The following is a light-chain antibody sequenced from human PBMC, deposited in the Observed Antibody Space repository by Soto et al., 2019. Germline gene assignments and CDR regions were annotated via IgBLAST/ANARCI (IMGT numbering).Light chain of an antibody. CDR1: QSVSSNY. CDR2: GAS. V-gene: IGKV3-20*01. CDR3: QQYGDLPWT. Sequence: ALTQSPGTLSSSPGERATLSCRASQSVSSNYLAWYQQKPGQAPRLLLYGASSRANGIPDRFSGSGSGTDFTLTIDRLEYEDVAVYFCQQYGDLPWTFGQGTKVEN. J-gene: IGKJ1*01.